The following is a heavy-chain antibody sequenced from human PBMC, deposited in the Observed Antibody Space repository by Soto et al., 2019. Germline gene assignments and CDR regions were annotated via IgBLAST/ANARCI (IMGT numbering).Heavy chain of an antibody. CDR2: ISSSGDAT. J-gene: IGHJ6*02. Sequence: PGGSLRLSCAVSGFTFNSDAMRWVRQAPGKGLEWVSDISSSGDATYYADSVQGRFTISRDNSKNTLYLQMNSPRDEDTAVYYCATGPSAYYYYGVDVWGQGTTVTVSS. V-gene: IGHV3-23*01. CDR1: GFTFNSDA. CDR3: ATGPSAYYYYGVDV.